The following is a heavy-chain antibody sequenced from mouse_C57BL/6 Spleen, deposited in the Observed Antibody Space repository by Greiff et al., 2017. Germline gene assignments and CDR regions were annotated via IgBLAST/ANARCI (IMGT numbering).Heavy chain of an antibody. CDR3: ARDYYGSRYYFDY. CDR1: GYTFTDYY. CDR2: INPNNGGT. D-gene: IGHD1-1*01. V-gene: IGHV1-26*01. J-gene: IGHJ2*01. Sequence: VQLQQSGPELVKPGASVKISCKASGYTFTDYYMNWVQQSHGKSLEWIGDINPNNGGTSYNQKFKGKATLTVDKSSSTAYMELRSLTSEDSAVYYSARDYYGSRYYFDYWGQGTTLTVSS.